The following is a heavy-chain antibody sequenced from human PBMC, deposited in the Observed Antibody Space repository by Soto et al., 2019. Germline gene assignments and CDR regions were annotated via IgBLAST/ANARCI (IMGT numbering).Heavy chain of an antibody. CDR3: NVGELTTSDNIPFDY. Sequence: EVQLVESGGGLVQPGGSLKLSCAASGFTFSGSAMHWVRQASGKGLEWVGRIRSKAHSYATSYGASVRGRFTISRDDSKYMAYLQVNSLKTEDTAVYYCNVGELTTSDNIPFDYWGQGTLVTVSS. D-gene: IGHD1-20*01. CDR1: GFTFSGSA. J-gene: IGHJ4*02. CDR2: IRSKAHSYAT. V-gene: IGHV3-73*01.